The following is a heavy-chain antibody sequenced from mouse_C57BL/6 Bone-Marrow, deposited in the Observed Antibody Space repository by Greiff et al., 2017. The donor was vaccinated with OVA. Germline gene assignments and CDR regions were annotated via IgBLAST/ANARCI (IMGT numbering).Heavy chain of an antibody. D-gene: IGHD1-1*01. Sequence: QVQLKESGAELARPGASVKLSCKASGYTFTSYGISWVKQRTGQGLEWIGEIYPRSGNTYYNEKFKGKATLTADKSSSTAYMALRSLTSEDSAVYFCARSETTVEDWYFDFWGTGTTVTVSS. CDR2: IYPRSGNT. CDR1: GYTFTSYG. J-gene: IGHJ1*03. V-gene: IGHV1-81*01. CDR3: ARSETTVEDWYFDF.